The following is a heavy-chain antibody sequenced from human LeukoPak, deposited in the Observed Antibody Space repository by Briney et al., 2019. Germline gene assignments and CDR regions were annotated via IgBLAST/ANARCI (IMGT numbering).Heavy chain of an antibody. CDR3: ARNYDSSGYYLGDY. CDR2: ISYDGSNK. D-gene: IGHD3-22*01. Sequence: GRGLRLSCVASLFTLSSYAMHWVRQAPGRGREGVAVISYDGSNKYYADSVKGRLTISRNNSKNTLYLQMNSLRAEDTAVYYCARNYDSSGYYLGDYWGQGTLVTVSS. V-gene: IGHV3-30-3*01. J-gene: IGHJ4*02. CDR1: LFTLSSYA.